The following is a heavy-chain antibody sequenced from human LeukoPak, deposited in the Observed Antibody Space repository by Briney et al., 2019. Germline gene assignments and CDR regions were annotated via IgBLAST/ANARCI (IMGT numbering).Heavy chain of an antibody. D-gene: IGHD3-9*01. CDR1: GFTFSSYS. CDR3: ARGAGQLRYFDWLSDYYYYIDV. J-gene: IGHJ6*03. V-gene: IGHV3-21*01. Sequence: GGSLRLSCAASGFTFSSYSMNWVRQAPGKGLEWVSSISSSSSYIYYADSVKGRFTISRDNAKNSLYLQMNSLRAEDTAVYYCARGAGQLRYFDWLSDYYYYIDVWGKGTTVTVSS. CDR2: ISSSSSYI.